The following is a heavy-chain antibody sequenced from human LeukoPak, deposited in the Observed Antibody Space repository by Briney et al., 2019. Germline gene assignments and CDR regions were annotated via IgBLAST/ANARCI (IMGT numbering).Heavy chain of an antibody. CDR3: AKESEGFDV. CDR2: VSRDRSYI. Sequence: PGGSLRLSCTASGFIFSNYIMNWVRQAPGKGLEWVAVVSRDRSYIPYGESVKGRFTISRDNSKSTLYLHMSRLRAEDTAVYFCAKESEGFDVWGQGTTVTVSS. J-gene: IGHJ3*01. V-gene: IGHV3-30*15. CDR1: GFIFSNYI.